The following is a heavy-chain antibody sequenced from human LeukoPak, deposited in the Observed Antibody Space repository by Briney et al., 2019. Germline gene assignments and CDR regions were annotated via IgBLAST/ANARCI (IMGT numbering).Heavy chain of an antibody. Sequence: PSETLSLTCTVSGGSISSSSYYWGWIRQPPGKGLEWIVYIYHSGSTYYNPSLKSRVTISVDRSKNQFSLKLSSVTAADTAVYYCARDFSPGYYYMDVWGKGTTVTVSS. CDR1: GGSISSSSYY. CDR2: IYHSGST. J-gene: IGHJ6*03. V-gene: IGHV4-30-2*01. CDR3: ARDFSPGYYYMDV. D-gene: IGHD3-3*02.